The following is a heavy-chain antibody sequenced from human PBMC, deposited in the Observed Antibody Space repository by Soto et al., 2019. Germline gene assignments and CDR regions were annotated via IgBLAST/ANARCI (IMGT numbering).Heavy chain of an antibody. CDR3: ARDQALRFGDSTEFDP. CDR1: GFTFSSYA. V-gene: IGHV3-30-3*01. CDR2: ISYDGSNK. D-gene: IGHD3-10*01. J-gene: IGHJ5*02. Sequence: GGSLRLSCAASGFTFSSYAMHWVRQAPGKGLEWVAVISYDGSNKYYADSVKGRFTISRDNSKNTLYLQMNSLRAEDTAVYYCARDQALRFGDSTEFDPWGQGTLVTVSS.